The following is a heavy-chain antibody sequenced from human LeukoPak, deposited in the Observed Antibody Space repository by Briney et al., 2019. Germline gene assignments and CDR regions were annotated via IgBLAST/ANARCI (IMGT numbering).Heavy chain of an antibody. CDR3: ARVRERGYSAFDY. CDR2: INIDGSSR. V-gene: IGHV3-74*01. Sequence: PGRSLRLSCAASGFTFSTYWMHWVRQAPGKGVVWVSRINIDGSSRSYADSVKGRFTISRDNAKNTLYLEMNSLRAEDTAVYYCARVRERGYSAFDYWGQGTLVTVSS. D-gene: IGHD2-21*01. J-gene: IGHJ4*02. CDR1: GFTFSTYW.